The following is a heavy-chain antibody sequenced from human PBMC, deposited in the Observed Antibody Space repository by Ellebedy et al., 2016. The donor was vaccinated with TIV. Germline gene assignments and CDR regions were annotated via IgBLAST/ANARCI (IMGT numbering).Heavy chain of an antibody. Sequence: GESLKISCAASGFTFSSYGMHWVRQAPGKGLEWVAVIWYDGSNEYYADSVKGRFTISRDNSKNTLYLQMNSLRAEDTAVYYCARDGGEYNWGQGTLVTVSS. CDR3: ARDGGEYN. D-gene: IGHD3-16*01. CDR2: IWYDGSNE. CDR1: GFTFSSYG. J-gene: IGHJ4*02. V-gene: IGHV3-33*01.